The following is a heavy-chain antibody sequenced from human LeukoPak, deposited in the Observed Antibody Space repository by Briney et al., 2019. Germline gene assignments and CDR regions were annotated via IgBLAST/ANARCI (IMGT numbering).Heavy chain of an antibody. CDR1: GFTFSTYS. V-gene: IGHV3-21*01. CDR3: ARDRPASGWRFGEGSKRPHYFDY. J-gene: IGHJ4*02. Sequence: GGTLRLSCAASGFTFSTYSMNWVRQSPGKGLEWVSFISSSNSYIYYGDSVKGRFTISRDNAKNSLYLQMNSLRAEDTAVYFCARDRPASGWRFGEGSKRPHYFDYWGQGTLVTVSS. CDR2: ISSSNSYI. D-gene: IGHD6-19*01.